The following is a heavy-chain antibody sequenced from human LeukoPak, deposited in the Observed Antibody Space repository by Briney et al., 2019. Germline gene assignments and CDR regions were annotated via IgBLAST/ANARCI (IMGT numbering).Heavy chain of an antibody. D-gene: IGHD2-2*01. Sequence: PGRSLRLSCEASGFIFDDYAMHWVRQAPGKGLEWVSVIYSGGNTYYADSVKGRFTISRDNSKDMLYLQMNSLRAEDTAVYYCARVGSQYPITRGAFDIWGQGTMVTVSS. V-gene: IGHV3-66*01. CDR3: ARVGSQYPITRGAFDI. J-gene: IGHJ3*02. CDR2: IYSGGNT. CDR1: GFIFDDYA.